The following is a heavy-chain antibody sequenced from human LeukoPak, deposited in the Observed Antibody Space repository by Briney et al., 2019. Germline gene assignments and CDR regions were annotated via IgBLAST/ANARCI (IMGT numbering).Heavy chain of an antibody. Sequence: GASVKVSCKASGYTFSDYYMHWVRQAPAQGLEWMGWISPDSVEKKYAQKLQGRVTMTRDTSISTAYMELSRLRSDDKAVYYCARKRGVGVDTNAFDIWGQGKMVTVSS. V-gene: IGHV1-2*02. CDR2: ISPDSVEK. J-gene: IGHJ3*02. CDR3: ARKRGVGVDTNAFDI. CDR1: GYTFSDYY. D-gene: IGHD3-3*01.